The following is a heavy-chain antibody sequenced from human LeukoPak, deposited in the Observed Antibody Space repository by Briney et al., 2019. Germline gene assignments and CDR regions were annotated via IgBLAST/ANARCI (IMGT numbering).Heavy chain of an antibody. Sequence: GGSLRLSCAASGFTFSSYWMHWVRQAPGKGLLWVSRINSDGSSTSYADSVKGRFTISRDNAKNTLYLQMNSLRAEDTAVYYCARALRIDWEYYFDYWGQGTLVTVSS. CDR3: ARALRIDWEYYFDY. CDR1: GFTFSSYW. D-gene: IGHD3-9*01. V-gene: IGHV3-74*01. CDR2: INSDGSST. J-gene: IGHJ4*02.